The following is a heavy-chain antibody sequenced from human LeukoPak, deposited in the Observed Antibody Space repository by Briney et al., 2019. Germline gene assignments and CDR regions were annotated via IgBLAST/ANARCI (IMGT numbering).Heavy chain of an antibody. D-gene: IGHD2-2*01. CDR3: ARRYCSSTSCSNQYYYMDV. CDR1: GFTFSSYS. J-gene: IGHJ6*03. Sequence: PGGSLRLSCAASGFTFSSYSMNWVRQAPGKGLEWVSSISISSSYIYYADSVKSRFTISRDNAKNSLYMQINTLRAEDTAVYYCARRYCSSTSCSNQYYYMDVWGKGTTVTVSS. V-gene: IGHV3-21*01. CDR2: ISISSSYI.